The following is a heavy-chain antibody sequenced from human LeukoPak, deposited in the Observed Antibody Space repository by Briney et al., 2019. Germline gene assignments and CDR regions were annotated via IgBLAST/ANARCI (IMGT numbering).Heavy chain of an antibody. D-gene: IGHD3-3*01. V-gene: IGHV3-23*01. CDR3: AKLGLRYFFDY. CDR2: VSGSGGST. Sequence: GGSLRLSCAASGFTFSSYAMSWVRQAPGKGLEWVSAVSGSGGSTYYADSVKSRFTISRDNSKNTLYLQMNSLRAEDTAVYYCAKLGLRYFFDYWGQGTLVTVSS. CDR1: GFTFSSYA. J-gene: IGHJ4*02.